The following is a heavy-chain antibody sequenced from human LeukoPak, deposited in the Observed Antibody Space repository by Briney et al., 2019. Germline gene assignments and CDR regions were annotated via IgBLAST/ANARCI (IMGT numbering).Heavy chain of an antibody. Sequence: SETLSLTCTVSGGSITSYYWSWIRQPPGKGLEWIGYMYYSGTTNNDPSLKSRVTISVDTSKNQFSLKVRSVTAADTAVYYCARGLGWGATIFDYWGQGTLVTVSS. D-gene: IGHD1-26*01. CDR1: GGSITSYY. CDR2: MYYSGTT. V-gene: IGHV4-59*01. J-gene: IGHJ4*02. CDR3: ARGLGWGATIFDY.